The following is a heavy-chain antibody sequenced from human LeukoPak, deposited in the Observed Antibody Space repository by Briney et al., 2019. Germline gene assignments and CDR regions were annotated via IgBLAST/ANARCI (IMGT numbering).Heavy chain of an antibody. Sequence: GGSLRLSCAASGFSFSSYGMSWVRQGPGKGLEWVSTITGSGGNTDYADSVKGRFTISRDNSKNTLYLQMNSLRAEDTAVYYCAKDRRRTTAAALDYWGQGTLVTVSS. CDR1: GFSFSSYG. V-gene: IGHV3-23*01. CDR3: AKDRRRTTAAALDY. CDR2: ITGSGGNT. D-gene: IGHD1-7*01. J-gene: IGHJ4*02.